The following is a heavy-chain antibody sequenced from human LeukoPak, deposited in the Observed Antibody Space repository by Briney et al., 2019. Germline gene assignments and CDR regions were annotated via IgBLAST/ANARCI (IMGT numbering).Heavy chain of an antibody. CDR1: GYTFTSYD. V-gene: IGHV1-8*02. Sequence: ASVKVSCKASGYTFTSYDINWVRQATGQGLEWMGWMNPNSGNTGYAQKLQGRVTMTTDTSTSTAYMELRSLRSDDTAVYYCARGEATGRHWFDPWGQGTLVTVSS. CDR3: ARGEATGRHWFDP. D-gene: IGHD1-26*01. CDR2: MNPNSGNT. J-gene: IGHJ5*02.